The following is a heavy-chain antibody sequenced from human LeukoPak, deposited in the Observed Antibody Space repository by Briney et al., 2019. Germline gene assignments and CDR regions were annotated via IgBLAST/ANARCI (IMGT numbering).Heavy chain of an antibody. J-gene: IGHJ3*02. CDR3: ARGDSSGYSSDAFDI. CDR1: GFTFDDYG. V-gene: IGHV3-20*04. Sequence: PGGSLRLSCAASGFTFDDYGMSWVRQAPGKGLEWVSGINWNGGSTGYADSVKGRFTISRDNDKNFLYLEMNSLRAEDTALYYCARGDSSGYSSDAFDIWGQGTMVTVSS. D-gene: IGHD3-22*01. CDR2: INWNGGST.